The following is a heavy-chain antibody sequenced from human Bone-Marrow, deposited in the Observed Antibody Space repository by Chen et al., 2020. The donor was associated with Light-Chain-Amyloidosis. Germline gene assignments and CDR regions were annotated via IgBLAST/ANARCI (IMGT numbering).Heavy chain of an antibody. CDR1: GFSFSSYG. Sequence: QVQLVESGGGMVQPGRSLRLSCAASGFSFSSYGMHWVRQAPGKGLEWIAVMSYDGSNTHYADSVKGRFIISRDNSQSSLYLQMNSLRVDDTAVYYCAKDGLLHFGGPGDHWGQGTLVTVSS. J-gene: IGHJ5*02. D-gene: IGHD3-16*01. CDR2: MSYDGSNT. V-gene: IGHV3-30*18. CDR3: AKDGLLHFGGPGDH.